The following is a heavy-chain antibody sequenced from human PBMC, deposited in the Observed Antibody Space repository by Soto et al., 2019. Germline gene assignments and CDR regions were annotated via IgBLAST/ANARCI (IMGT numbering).Heavy chain of an antibody. CDR1: GFTFSSYA. CDR3: AREPSYIGVYSYGYGWFDP. D-gene: IGHD5-18*01. Sequence: QVQLVESGGGVVQPGRSLRLSCAASGFTFSSYARHWVRQAPGKGLEWVAVISYDGSNKYYADSVKGRFTISRDNSKNTLYLQMNSLRAEDTAVYYCAREPSYIGVYSYGYGWFDPWGQGTLVTVSS. CDR2: ISYDGSNK. J-gene: IGHJ5*02. V-gene: IGHV3-30-3*01.